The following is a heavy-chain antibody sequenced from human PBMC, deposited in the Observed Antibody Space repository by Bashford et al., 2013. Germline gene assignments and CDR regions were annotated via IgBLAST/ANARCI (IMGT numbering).Heavy chain of an antibody. Sequence: TYNPSLKSRVTMSVDTSKNQFSLKLSSVTAADTAVYYCARARSPFWSAPSGWFDPWGQGTLVTVSS. CDR3: ARARSPFWSAPSGWFDP. V-gene: IGHV4-4*07. J-gene: IGHJ5*02. D-gene: IGHD3-3*01.